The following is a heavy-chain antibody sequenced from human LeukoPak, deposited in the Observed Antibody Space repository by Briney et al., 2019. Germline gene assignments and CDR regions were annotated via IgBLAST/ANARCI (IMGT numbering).Heavy chain of an antibody. CDR1: GYTFTSYY. J-gene: IGHJ5*02. V-gene: IGHV1-46*01. CDR2: INPSGGST. CDR3: ARGAYCGGDCYSLWFDP. D-gene: IGHD2-21*01. Sequence: ASVKVSCKASGYTFTSYYMHWVRQAPGQGLEWMGIINPSGGSTSYAQKFQGRVTMTRDTSTSTVYMELSSLRSEDTAVYYCARGAYCGGDCYSLWFDPWGQGTLVTVSS.